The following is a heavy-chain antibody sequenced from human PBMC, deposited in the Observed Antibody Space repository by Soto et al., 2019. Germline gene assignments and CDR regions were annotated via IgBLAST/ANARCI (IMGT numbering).Heavy chain of an antibody. Sequence: SETLSLTCTVSGGSISSYYWSWIRQPPGKGLEWIGYIYYSGSTNYNPSLKSRVTISVDTSKNQFSLKLSSVTAADTAGFYCGNFWGMVGGVIRHPGYNGVDPWGQVTLATVS. V-gene: IGHV4-59*01. J-gene: IGHJ5*02. CDR1: GGSISSYY. CDR3: GNFWGMVGGVIRHPGYNGVDP. D-gene: IGHD3-10*01. CDR2: IYYSGST.